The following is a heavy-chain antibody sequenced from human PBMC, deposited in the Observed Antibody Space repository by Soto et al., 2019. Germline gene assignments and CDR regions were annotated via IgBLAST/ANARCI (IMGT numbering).Heavy chain of an antibody. CDR2: ISAYTGKA. CDR3: ARDQRYYGSGSYYCDS. J-gene: IGHJ4*02. D-gene: IGHD3-10*01. V-gene: IGHV1-18*04. Sequence: QVQLVQSGPEVKKPGASVKVSCKTSGYVYISYGISWVRQAPGHGLEWVGWISAYTGKADYAQKFQGRVTMTTETSTSTAFLELRSLRSDDTAVYYCARDQRYYGSGSYYCDSWGQGTLVTVSS. CDR1: GYVYISYG.